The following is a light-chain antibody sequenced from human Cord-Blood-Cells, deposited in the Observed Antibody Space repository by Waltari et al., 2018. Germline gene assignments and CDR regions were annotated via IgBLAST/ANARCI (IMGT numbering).Light chain of an antibody. CDR3: QSYDSSLSGSEVV. J-gene: IGLJ2*01. Sequence: QSVLTQPPSVSGAPGQRVTISWTGSSSNIGAGYDVHWYQQLPGTAPKLLIYGNSNRPSGVPDRFSGSKSGTSASLAITGLQAEDEADYYCQSYDSSLSGSEVVFGGGTKLTVL. V-gene: IGLV1-40*01. CDR1: SSNIGAGYD. CDR2: GNS.